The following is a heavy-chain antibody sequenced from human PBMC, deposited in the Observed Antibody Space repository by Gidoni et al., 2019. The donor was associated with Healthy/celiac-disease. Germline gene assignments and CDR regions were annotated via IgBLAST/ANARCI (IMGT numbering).Heavy chain of an antibody. J-gene: IGHJ4*02. CDR2: TYYRSKWYN. CDR3: ARIAVAGGIDY. Sequence: QVQQQQSGPGQVKPVQTRAITCAISGDSVSSNSAAWNWIRQATSGGLAWLGRTYYRSKWYNDYAVSVKSRITINPDTSKNQFSLQLNSVTPEDTAVYYCARIAVAGGIDYWGQGTLVTVSS. CDR1: GDSVSSNSAA. V-gene: IGHV6-1*01. D-gene: IGHD6-19*01.